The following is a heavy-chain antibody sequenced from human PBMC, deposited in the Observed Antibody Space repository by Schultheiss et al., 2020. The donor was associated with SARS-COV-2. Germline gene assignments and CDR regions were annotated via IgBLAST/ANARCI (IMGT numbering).Heavy chain of an antibody. V-gene: IGHV4-59*08. CDR3: ARHEAIGHYDFWSGIGPFDY. D-gene: IGHD3-3*01. CDR1: GGSISSYY. Sequence: GSLRLSCTVSGGSISSYYWSWIRQPPGKGLEWIGYIYYSGSTNYNPSLKSRVTISVDTSKNQFSLKLSSVTAADTAVYYCARHEAIGHYDFWSGIGPFDYWGQGTLVTVSS. J-gene: IGHJ4*02. CDR2: IYYSGST.